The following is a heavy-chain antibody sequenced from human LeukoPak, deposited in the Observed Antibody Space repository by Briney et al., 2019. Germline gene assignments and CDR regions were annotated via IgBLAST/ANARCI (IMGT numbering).Heavy chain of an antibody. Sequence: GGSLRLSCAASGFTFSSYSMNWVRQAPGKGLEWVSSISSSSSYIFHADSVKGRFTISRDNAKNSLSLQMNSLRPEDTAVYYCVGRRHNPGSFDYWGQGTLVTVSS. CDR1: GFTFSSYS. J-gene: IGHJ4*02. D-gene: IGHD1-1*01. CDR2: ISSSSSYI. V-gene: IGHV3-21*01. CDR3: VGRRHNPGSFDY.